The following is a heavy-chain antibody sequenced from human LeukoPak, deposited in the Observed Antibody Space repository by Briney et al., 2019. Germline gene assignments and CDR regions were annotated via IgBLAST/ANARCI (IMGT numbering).Heavy chain of an antibody. CDR3: ARAHISGYYGQY. V-gene: IGHV1-69*13. D-gene: IGHD3-22*01. CDR2: IIPIFGTA. J-gene: IGHJ4*02. Sequence: ASVKVSCTASGGTFSSYAISWVRQAPGQGLEWMGGIIPIFGTANYAQKFQGRVTITADESTSTAYMELSSLRSEDTAVYYCARAHISGYYGQYWGQGTLVTVSS. CDR1: GGTFSSYA.